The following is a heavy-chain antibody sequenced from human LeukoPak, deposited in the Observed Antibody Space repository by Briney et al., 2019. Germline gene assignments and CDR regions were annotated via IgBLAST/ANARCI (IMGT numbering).Heavy chain of an antibody. CDR2: MNPNSGGT. Sequence: ASVKVSCKASGYTFIDYYMHWVRQAPGQGLEWMGWMNPNSGGTNYAQKFEGRVTMTRDTSISTAYMELSRLKSDDTAVYYCARKVEFLDALDTWGQRTMVTVSS. D-gene: IGHD1-1*01. V-gene: IGHV1-2*02. CDR1: GYTFIDYY. CDR3: ARKVEFLDALDT. J-gene: IGHJ3*02.